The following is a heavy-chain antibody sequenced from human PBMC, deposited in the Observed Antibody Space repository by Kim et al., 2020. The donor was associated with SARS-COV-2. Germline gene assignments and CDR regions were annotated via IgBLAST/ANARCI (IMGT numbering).Heavy chain of an antibody. CDR2: VFNPEVT. J-gene: IGHJ4*02. Sequence: SETLSLTCFVSGESIDRFSWSWIRQAAGKGLEWIGRVFNPEVTNYNPSLKSRVTMSVDTSSNEFSLKIISVTDTDTAVYYCAREASVPAAVTSHFDLWGQGSLVIV. D-gene: IGHD6-13*01. V-gene: IGHV4-4*07. CDR3: AREASVPAAVTSHFDL. CDR1: GESIDRFS.